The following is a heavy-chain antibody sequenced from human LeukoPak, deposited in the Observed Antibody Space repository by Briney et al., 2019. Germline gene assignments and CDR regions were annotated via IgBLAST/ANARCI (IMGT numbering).Heavy chain of an antibody. D-gene: IGHD6-13*01. CDR1: GYTFTSYY. CDR3: ARVVTAAAGAYYYYYGMDV. Sequence: ASVKVSCKASGYTFTSYYMHWVRQAPGQGLEWMGIINPSGGSTSYAQKFQGRVTMTRDMSTSTVYMELSSLRSEDTAVYYCARVVTAAAGAYYYYYGMDVWGQGTTVTVSS. J-gene: IGHJ6*02. V-gene: IGHV1-46*01. CDR2: INPSGGST.